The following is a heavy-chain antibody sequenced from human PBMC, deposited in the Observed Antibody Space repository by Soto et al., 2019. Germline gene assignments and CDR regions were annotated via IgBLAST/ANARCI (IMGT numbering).Heavy chain of an antibody. J-gene: IGHJ3*02. V-gene: IGHV1-45*02. Sequence: SVKVSCKASGYTFTYRYLHWVRQAPGQALEWMGWITPFNGNTNYAQKFQDRVTITRDRSMSTAYMELSSLRSEDTAMYYCARSNSYGYSAFDIWGQGTMVTVSS. CDR3: ARSNSYGYSAFDI. CDR1: GYTFTYRY. CDR2: ITPFNGNT. D-gene: IGHD5-18*01.